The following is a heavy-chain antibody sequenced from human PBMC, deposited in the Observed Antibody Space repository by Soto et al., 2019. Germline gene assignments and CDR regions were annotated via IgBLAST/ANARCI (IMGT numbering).Heavy chain of an antibody. CDR2: IIPIFGTA. D-gene: IGHD3-22*01. CDR1: GGTFSRHA. CDR3: ARGWGDDSTDYYYAY. Sequence: QVQLVQSGAEVRKPGSSVKVSCKASGGTFSRHAISWVRQAPGQGLAWLGGIIPIFGTANHVQKFQGRVTITADESTSPAYMERSSLRSEDTAIYYWARGWGDDSTDYYYAYWGQGTLVIVSS. V-gene: IGHV1-69*01. J-gene: IGHJ4*02.